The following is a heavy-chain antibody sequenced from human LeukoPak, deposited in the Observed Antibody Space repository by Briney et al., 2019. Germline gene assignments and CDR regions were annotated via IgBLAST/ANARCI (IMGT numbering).Heavy chain of an antibody. D-gene: IGHD2-15*01. CDR2: IKEDGSDI. CDR3: AREWWYLDY. Sequence: SGESLRLSCAASGFTFTSYSMTWVRQAPGRGLEWVARIKEDGSDIHYVDSVKGRFTISRDNARNSVYPQMNSLRAEDTAVYYCAREWWYLDYWGQGTLVTVSS. J-gene: IGHJ4*02. CDR1: GFTFTSYS. V-gene: IGHV3-7*05.